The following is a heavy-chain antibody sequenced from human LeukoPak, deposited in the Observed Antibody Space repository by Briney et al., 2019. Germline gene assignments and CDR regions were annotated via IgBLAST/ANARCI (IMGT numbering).Heavy chain of an antibody. J-gene: IGHJ5*02. CDR3: ARVRITMVRGRPNWFDP. CDR2: IYYSGST. Sequence: SETLSLTRTVSGVSISSYYWSWIRQPPGKGLEWIGYIYYSGSTNYNPSLKSRVTISVDTSKNQFSLKLSSVTAADTAVNYCARVRITMVRGRPNWFDPWGQGTLVTVSS. D-gene: IGHD3-10*01. CDR1: GVSISSYY. V-gene: IGHV4-59*01.